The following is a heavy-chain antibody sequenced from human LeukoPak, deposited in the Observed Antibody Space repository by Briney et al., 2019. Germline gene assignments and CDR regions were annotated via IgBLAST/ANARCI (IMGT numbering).Heavy chain of an antibody. CDR2: IGLSGSPL. J-gene: IGHJ4*02. D-gene: IGHD3-22*01. CDR3: ARKDFSSGSFSY. V-gene: IGHV3-11*04. CDR1: GFPFSRFY. Sequence: GGSLRLSRAVSGFPFSRFYMSWIRQAPGKGLEWISYIGLSGSPLDYADSVKGRFTVSRDNAKNSLYLDMNSLRAEDTAVYYCARKDFSSGSFSYWGQGTLVTVSS.